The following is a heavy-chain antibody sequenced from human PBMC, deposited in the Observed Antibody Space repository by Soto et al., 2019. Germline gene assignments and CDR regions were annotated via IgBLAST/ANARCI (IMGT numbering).Heavy chain of an antibody. Sequence: QLQLQESGPGLVKPSETLSLTCTVSGGSISSSSYYWGWLRQPPGKGLEWFGSIYYSGSTYYNPSLKSRVTISVDTSNNQFSLKLSSVTAADTAVYYCARVADSGSYFEYFQHWGQGTLVTVSS. J-gene: IGHJ1*01. CDR2: IYYSGST. CDR1: GGSISSSSYY. CDR3: ARVADSGSYFEYFQH. V-gene: IGHV4-39*01. D-gene: IGHD1-26*01.